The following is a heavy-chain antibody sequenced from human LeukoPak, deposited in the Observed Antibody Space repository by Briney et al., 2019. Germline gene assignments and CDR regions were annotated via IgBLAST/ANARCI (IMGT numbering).Heavy chain of an antibody. Sequence: ASVKVSCKVSGDTLTELSMHWVRQAPGKGLEWMGGFDPKEGERVYAQNFQGRFTMTEDTSSGTAYMELNSLRSEDTAVYYCAREPDSYSSGWYGEWGQGTLVTVSS. J-gene: IGHJ4*02. CDR1: GDTLTELS. D-gene: IGHD6-19*01. CDR3: AREPDSYSSGWYGE. V-gene: IGHV1-24*01. CDR2: FDPKEGER.